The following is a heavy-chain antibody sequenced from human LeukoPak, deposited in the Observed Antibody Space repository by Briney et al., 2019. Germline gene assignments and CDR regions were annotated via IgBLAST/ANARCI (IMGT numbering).Heavy chain of an antibody. CDR2: ISAYNGNT. V-gene: IGHV1-18*01. D-gene: IGHD3-22*01. CDR3: ARGGGDDYYDSSGYSDY. CDR1: GYTFTSYG. J-gene: IGHJ4*02. Sequence: ASVTVSCKASGYTFTSYGISWVRQAPGQGLEWMGWISAYNGNTNYAQKLQGRVTMTTDTSTSTAYMELRSLRSDDTAVYYCARGGGDDYYDSSGYSDYWGQGTLVTVSS.